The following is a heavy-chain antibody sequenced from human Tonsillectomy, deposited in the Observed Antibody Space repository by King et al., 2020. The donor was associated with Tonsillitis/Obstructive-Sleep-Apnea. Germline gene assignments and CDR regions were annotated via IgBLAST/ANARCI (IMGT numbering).Heavy chain of an antibody. J-gene: IGHJ4*02. Sequence: QLVQSGGGVVQPGRSLRLSCAASGFTFSSYGMHWVRQAPGKGLEWVAGIWYDGSNKYYADSVKGRFTISRDNSKNTLYLQMNSLRAEDTAVYYCARDVLYYFDYWGQGTLVTVSS. CDR3: ARDVLYYFDY. CDR2: IWYDGSNK. V-gene: IGHV3-33*01. D-gene: IGHD2-15*01. CDR1: GFTFSSYG.